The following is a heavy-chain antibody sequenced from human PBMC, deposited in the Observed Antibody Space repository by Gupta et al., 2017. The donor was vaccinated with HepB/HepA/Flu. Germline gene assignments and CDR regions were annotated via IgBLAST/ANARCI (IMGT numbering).Heavy chain of an antibody. D-gene: IGHD4-17*01. J-gene: IGHJ6*02. CDR2: ISSNGGST. Sequence: EVQLVESGGDLVQPGGSLRLSCAASGFTFSSSAMHWVRQAPGKGLEYVSAISSNGGSTYYANAVKGRFTISRDNSKNTLYLQMGSLRAEDMAVYYCARSYDYGDSSMDVWGQGTTVTVSS. CDR3: ARSYDYGDSSMDV. V-gene: IGHV3-64*01. CDR1: GFTFSSSA.